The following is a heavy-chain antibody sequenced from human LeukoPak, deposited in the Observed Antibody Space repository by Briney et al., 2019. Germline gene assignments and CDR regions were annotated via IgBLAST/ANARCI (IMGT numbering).Heavy chain of an antibody. CDR1: GFTFSSYA. CDR2: ITNSGGST. V-gene: IGHV3-23*01. CDR3: AKQRTGSCYSSLSF. J-gene: IGHJ4*02. D-gene: IGHD2-15*01. Sequence: GGSLRLSCAASGFTFSSYAMSWVRQAPGKGLEWVSVITNSGGSTYYADSVKGRFTISRDNSKNTLYLEMNSLRAEDTAIFYCAKQRTGSCYSSLSFWGQGILVTVSS.